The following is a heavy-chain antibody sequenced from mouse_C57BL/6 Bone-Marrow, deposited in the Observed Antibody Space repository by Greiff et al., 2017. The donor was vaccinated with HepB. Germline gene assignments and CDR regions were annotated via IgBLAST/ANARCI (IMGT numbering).Heavy chain of an antibody. CDR3: TFLWYYYAMDY. V-gene: IGHV14-4*01. J-gene: IGHJ4*01. CDR2: IDPENGDT. Sequence: LVESGAELVRPGASVKLSCTASGFNIKDDYMHWVKQRPEQGLEWIGWIDPENGDTEYASKFQGKATITADTSSNTAYLQLSSLTSEDTAVYYCTFLWYYYAMDYWGQGTSVTVSS. CDR1: GFNIKDDY. D-gene: IGHD1-1*02.